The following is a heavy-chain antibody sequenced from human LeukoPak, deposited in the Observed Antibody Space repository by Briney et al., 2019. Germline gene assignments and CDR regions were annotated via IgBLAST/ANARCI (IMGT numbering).Heavy chain of an antibody. D-gene: IGHD6-13*01. J-gene: IGHJ6*02. Sequence: NSSETLSLTCAVYGGSFSGYYWSWIRQPPGKGLEWIGEINHSGSTNYNPSLKSRVTISVDTSKNQFSLKLSSVTAADTAVYYCARSGYNYYYYYGMDVWGQGTTVTVSS. CDR1: GGSFSGYY. V-gene: IGHV4-34*01. CDR2: INHSGST. CDR3: ARSGYNYYYYYGMDV.